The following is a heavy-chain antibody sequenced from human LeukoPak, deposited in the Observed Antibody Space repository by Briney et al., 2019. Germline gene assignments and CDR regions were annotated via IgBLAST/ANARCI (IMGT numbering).Heavy chain of an antibody. CDR1: GYTFTSYG. CDR2: ISAYNGNT. D-gene: IGHD3-22*01. CDR3: ARDDSSGLLGLSAFDI. V-gene: IGHV1-18*01. J-gene: IGHJ3*02. Sequence: GASVKVSCKASGYTFTSYGISWVRQAPGQGLEWMGWISAYNGNTNYAQKLQGRVTMTTDTSTSTAYMELRSLRSDDTAVYYCARDDSSGLLGLSAFDIWGQGTMVTVSS.